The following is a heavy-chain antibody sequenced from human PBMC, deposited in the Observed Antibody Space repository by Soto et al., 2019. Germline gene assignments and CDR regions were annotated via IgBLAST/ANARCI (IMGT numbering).Heavy chain of an antibody. CDR2: IYYSGRT. Sequence: SLSLTCTVYGGSISSCGYYWSWIRQHPGKGLAWLGYIYYSGRTYYNPSLKSRVTISVDTSKNQFSLKLSSVTAADTAVYYCARDRLELKYYYNSSGYDEEDDVATWGQG. D-gene: IGHD3-22*01. CDR3: ARDRLELKYYYNSSGYDEEDDVAT. J-gene: IGHJ3*02. CDR1: GGSISSCGYY. V-gene: IGHV4-31*03.